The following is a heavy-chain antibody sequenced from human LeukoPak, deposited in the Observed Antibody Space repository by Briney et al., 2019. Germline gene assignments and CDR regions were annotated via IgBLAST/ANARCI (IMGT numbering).Heavy chain of an antibody. CDR2: IHYTGAT. CDR3: ARGNILTGYCFDF. CDR1: GGSITGYY. Sequence: SETLSLTCAVYGGSITGYYWSWIRKTPGRGLEWVGEIHYTGATSYNPSLKSRATISTDTSKNQFSLRLSSVTAADTAVYYCARGNILTGYCFDFWGQGALVTVSS. V-gene: IGHV4-34*01. J-gene: IGHJ4*02. D-gene: IGHD3-9*01.